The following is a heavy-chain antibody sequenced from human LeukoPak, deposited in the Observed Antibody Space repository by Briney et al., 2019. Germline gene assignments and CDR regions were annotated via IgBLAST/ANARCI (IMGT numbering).Heavy chain of an antibody. CDR3: ARVRNELLYGAFDI. V-gene: IGHV4-34*01. D-gene: IGHD1-1*01. CDR1: GGSFSAYY. Sequence: SETLSLTCAVYGGSFSAYYWSWIRQPPGKGLEWIGEINHSGSTKYNPSLKSRVTISVDTSKNQFSLKLSSVTAADTAVYYCARVRNELLYGAFDIWGQGTMVTVSS. J-gene: IGHJ3*02. CDR2: INHSGST.